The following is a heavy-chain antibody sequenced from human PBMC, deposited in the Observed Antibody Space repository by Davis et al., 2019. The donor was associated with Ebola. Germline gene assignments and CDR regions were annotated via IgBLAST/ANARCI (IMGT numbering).Heavy chain of an antibody. CDR3: ARVNIYYYYGMDV. J-gene: IGHJ6*02. V-gene: IGHV4-34*01. Sequence: PSETLSLTCAVYGGSFSGYYWSWIRQPPGKGLEWIGEINHSGSTNYNPSLKSRVTISVDTSKNQFSLKLSSVTAADTAVYYCARVNIYYYYGMDVWGQGTTVTVSS. CDR1: GGSFSGYY. CDR2: INHSGST. D-gene: IGHD2/OR15-2a*01.